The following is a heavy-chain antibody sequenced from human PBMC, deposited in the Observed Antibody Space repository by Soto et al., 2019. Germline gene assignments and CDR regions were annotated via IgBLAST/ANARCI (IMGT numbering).Heavy chain of an antibody. CDR3: VRTSLVVAAATREDY. J-gene: IGHJ4*02. D-gene: IGHD2-15*01. V-gene: IGHV3-74*01. CDR2: INSDGSST. Sequence: EVQLVESGGGLVQPGGSLRLSCAASGFTFSSYWMHWVRQAPGKGLVWVSRINSDGSSTSYADSVKGRFTISRDNANNTLYLQMSSLRVEDTAVYYCVRTSLVVAAATREDYWGQGTVVTVSS. CDR1: GFTFSSYW.